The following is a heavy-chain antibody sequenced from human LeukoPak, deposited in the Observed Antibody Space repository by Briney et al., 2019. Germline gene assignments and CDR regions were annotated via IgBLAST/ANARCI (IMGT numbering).Heavy chain of an antibody. Sequence: PSETLSLTCTVSGGSISSYYWSWIRQPPGKGLEWIGYIYYSGSTNYNPSLKSRVTISVDTSKNQFSLKLSSVTAADTAVYYCARVYRYSQPIKWFDPWGQGTLVTVSS. J-gene: IGHJ5*02. CDR2: IYYSGST. CDR1: GGSISSYY. D-gene: IGHD2-21*01. CDR3: ARVYRYSQPIKWFDP. V-gene: IGHV4-59*01.